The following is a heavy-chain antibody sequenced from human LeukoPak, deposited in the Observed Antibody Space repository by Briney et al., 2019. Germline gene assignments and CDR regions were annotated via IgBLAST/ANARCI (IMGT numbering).Heavy chain of an antibody. J-gene: IGHJ4*02. CDR2: ISYDGSRK. CDR3: AKRTGWDY. Sequence: LGGSLRLSCAASGFTFRNFAMHWGRQAPGKGLEWVAVISYDGSRKDYADSVKGRFTISRDNSKNTLYLQMNSLRAEDTAVYYCAKRTGWDYWGQGTLVTVSS. D-gene: IGHD1-14*01. V-gene: IGHV3-30*04. CDR1: GFTFRNFA.